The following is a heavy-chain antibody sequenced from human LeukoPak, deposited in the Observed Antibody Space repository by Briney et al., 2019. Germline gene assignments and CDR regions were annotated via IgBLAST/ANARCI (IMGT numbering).Heavy chain of an antibody. V-gene: IGHV1-69*06. CDR1: GGTFSSYA. CDR2: IIPIFGTA. Sequence: ASVKVSCKASGGTFSSYAISWVRQAPGQGLEWMGGIIPIFGTANYAQKFQGRVTITADKSTSTAYMKPSSLRSEDTAVYYCARDSGTGLHDYWVQGTLVTVSS. CDR3: ARDSGTGLHDY. J-gene: IGHJ4*02. D-gene: IGHD5-24*01.